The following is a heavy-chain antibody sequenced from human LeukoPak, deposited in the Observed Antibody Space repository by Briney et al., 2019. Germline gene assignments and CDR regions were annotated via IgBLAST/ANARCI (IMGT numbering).Heavy chain of an antibody. CDR2: ISSSGSTI. J-gene: IGHJ6*03. D-gene: IGHD4-23*01. CDR1: GFTFSDYY. CDR3: TREKENTQDGGCYMDV. Sequence: PGGSLRLSCSASGFTFSDYYMSWSRQAPGKGLEWVSYISSSGSTIYYADSVKGRFTISRDNAKNSLYLQMNSLRAEDTAVYYCTREKENTQDGGCYMDVWGKGTTVTVSS. V-gene: IGHV3-11*01.